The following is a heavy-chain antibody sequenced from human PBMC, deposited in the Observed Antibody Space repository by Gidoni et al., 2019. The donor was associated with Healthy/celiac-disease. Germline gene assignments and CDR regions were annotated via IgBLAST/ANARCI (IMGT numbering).Heavy chain of an antibody. V-gene: IGHV4-30-4*01. Sequence: QVQLQESGPGLVKPSQTLSLTCTVSGGSISSGDYYWSWIRQPPGKGLEWIGYIYYSGSTYYNPSLKSRVTISVDTSKNQFSLKLSSVTAADTAVYYCARVEENRNAGPNFDYWGQGTLVTVSS. J-gene: IGHJ4*02. CDR1: GGSISSGDYY. CDR3: ARVEENRNAGPNFDY. D-gene: IGHD1-1*01. CDR2: IYYSGST.